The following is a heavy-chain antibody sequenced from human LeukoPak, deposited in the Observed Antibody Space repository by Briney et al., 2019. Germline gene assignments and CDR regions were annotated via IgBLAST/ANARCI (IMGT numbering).Heavy chain of an antibody. CDR2: INAGNGNT. D-gene: IGHD3-10*01. CDR1: GYTFTSYA. J-gene: IGHJ6*04. Sequence: ASVKVSCKASGYTFTSYAMHWVRQAPGQRLEWMGWINAGNGNTKYSQKSQGRVTITRDTSASTAYMELSSLRSEDTAVYYCARGELLDYYYYGMDVWGKGTTVTVSS. CDR3: ARGELLDYYYYGMDV. V-gene: IGHV1-3*01.